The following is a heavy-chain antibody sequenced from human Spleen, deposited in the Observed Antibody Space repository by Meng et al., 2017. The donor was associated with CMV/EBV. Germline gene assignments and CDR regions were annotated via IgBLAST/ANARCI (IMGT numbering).Heavy chain of an antibody. D-gene: IGHD2-21*01. J-gene: IGHJ6*02. V-gene: IGHV3-20*04. CDR1: GFTFDDYG. CDR3: ARGLPGGIDV. CDR2: FDWNGGST. Sequence: GGSLRLSCAASGFTFDDYGMSWVRQAPGKGLQWVSGFDWNGGSTGYADSVKGRFTISRDNSKNTLYLQMNSLRAEDTALYYCARGLPGGIDVWGQGTTVTVS.